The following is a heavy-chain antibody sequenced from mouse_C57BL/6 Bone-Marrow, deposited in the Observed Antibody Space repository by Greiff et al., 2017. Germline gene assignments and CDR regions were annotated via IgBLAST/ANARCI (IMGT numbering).Heavy chain of an antibody. J-gene: IGHJ4*01. V-gene: IGHV1-61*01. CDR2: IYPSDSET. D-gene: IGHD3-2*02. CDR3: ARLDSSGYGYAMDY. CDR1: GYTFTSYW. Sequence: VQLQQPGAELVRPGSSVKLSCKASGYTFTSYWMDWVKQRPGQGLEWIGNIYPSDSETHYNPKFKDKATLTVDKSSSTAYMQLSSLTSEDSAVYYCARLDSSGYGYAMDYWGQGTSVTVSS.